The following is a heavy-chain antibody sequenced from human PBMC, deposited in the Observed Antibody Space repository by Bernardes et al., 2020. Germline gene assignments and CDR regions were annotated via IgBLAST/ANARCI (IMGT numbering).Heavy chain of an antibody. CDR2: IYYSGST. CDR1: GGSISSGGYY. V-gene: IGHV4-31*03. D-gene: IGHD1-26*01. Sequence: SETLSLTCTVSGGSISSGGYYWNWIRQHPGKGLEWIGYIYYSGSTDYNPSLKSRLTISLDTSKSQFSLKLTSATAADTAVYYCARGRSGSGSYPYFFDYWGQGTLVTVSS. CDR3: ARGRSGSGSYPYFFDY. J-gene: IGHJ4*02.